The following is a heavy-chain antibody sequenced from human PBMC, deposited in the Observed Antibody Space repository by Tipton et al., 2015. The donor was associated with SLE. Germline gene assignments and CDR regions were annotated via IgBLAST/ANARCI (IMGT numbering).Heavy chain of an antibody. CDR2: IYYSGNT. CDR1: GASISSYY. Sequence: LRLSCTVSGASISSYYWSWIRQPPGKGLEWIGSIYYSGNTNYNPSLKSRVTMSVDTSKNQFSLKLSSVTAADTAVYYCAGESATVVTPGWFDPWGQGTLVTVSS. CDR3: AGESATVVTPGWFDP. J-gene: IGHJ5*02. D-gene: IGHD4-23*01. V-gene: IGHV4-59*12.